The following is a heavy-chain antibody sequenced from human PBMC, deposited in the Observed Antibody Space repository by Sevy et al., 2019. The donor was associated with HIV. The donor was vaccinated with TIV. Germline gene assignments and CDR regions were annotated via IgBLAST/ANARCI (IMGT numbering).Heavy chain of an antibody. J-gene: IGHJ4*02. CDR3: ARLYSSSSGRGLDN. CDR2: IKEDGSGR. V-gene: IGHV3-7*01. D-gene: IGHD6-6*01. CDR1: GFTFGSYW. Sequence: GGSLRLSCAASGFTFGSYWMTWVRQAPGKGLEWVANIKEDGSGRYYVDSVRGRFTVSRDNAKKTLYLQMNNLRGEDSALYYCARLYSSSSGRGLDNWGQGALVTVSS.